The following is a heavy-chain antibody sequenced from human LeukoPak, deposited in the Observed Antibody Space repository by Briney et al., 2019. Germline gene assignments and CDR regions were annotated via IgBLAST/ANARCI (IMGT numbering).Heavy chain of an antibody. CDR3: AKDISGSFDY. Sequence: QPGGSLRLSCAASGFTFDDYAMHWVRQAPGKGLEWVSGISWNSGSIGYADSVKGRFTISRDNAKNSLYLQMNSLRAEDTALYYCAKDISGSFDYWGQGTLVTVSS. CDR2: ISWNSGSI. CDR1: GFTFDDYA. D-gene: IGHD1-26*01. V-gene: IGHV3-9*01. J-gene: IGHJ4*02.